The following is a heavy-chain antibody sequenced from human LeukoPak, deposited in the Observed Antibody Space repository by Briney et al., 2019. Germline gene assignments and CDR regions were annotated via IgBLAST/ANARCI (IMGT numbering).Heavy chain of an antibody. D-gene: IGHD4-17*01. Sequence: GGSLRLSCAASGFTFSSYGMHWIRQAPGKGLEWMTFIWYDGSNKYYADSVKGRFSISRDNSKNTVYPQMNSLRVEDTAIYYCAKGDYGDSEANLDYWGQGTLVTVSS. CDR2: IWYDGSNK. V-gene: IGHV3-30*02. J-gene: IGHJ4*02. CDR3: AKGDYGDSEANLDY. CDR1: GFTFSSYG.